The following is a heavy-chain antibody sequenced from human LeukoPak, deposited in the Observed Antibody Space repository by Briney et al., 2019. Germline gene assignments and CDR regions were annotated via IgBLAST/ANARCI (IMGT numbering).Heavy chain of an antibody. CDR3: ATASYGILVTLDAFDI. Sequence: ASVKVSCKVSGYTLTELSMHWVRQAPGKGLEWMGGFDPEDGETIYAQKFQGRVTMTEDTSTDTAYMELGSLRSEDTAVYYCATASYGILVTLDAFDIWGQGTMVTVSS. CDR2: FDPEDGET. J-gene: IGHJ3*02. CDR1: GYTLTELS. V-gene: IGHV1-24*01. D-gene: IGHD2/OR15-2a*01.